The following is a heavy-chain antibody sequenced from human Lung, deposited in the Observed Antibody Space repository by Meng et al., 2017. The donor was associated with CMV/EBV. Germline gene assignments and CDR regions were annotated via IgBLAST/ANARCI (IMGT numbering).Heavy chain of an antibody. CDR2: IYSGGST. V-gene: IGHV3-53*01. J-gene: IGHJ4*02. CDR1: GFNVSSNF. Sequence: GETLKISCVASGFNVSSNFISWVRQAPGKGLEWVSIIYSGGSTFYADSVRGRFTISRDISKNTVFLQMNSLRAENTAMYYCAGFDHWGQGTLVTVSS. CDR3: AGFDH.